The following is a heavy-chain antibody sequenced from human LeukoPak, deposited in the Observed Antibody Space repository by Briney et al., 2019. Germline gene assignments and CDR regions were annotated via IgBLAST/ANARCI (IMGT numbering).Heavy chain of an antibody. D-gene: IGHD3-22*01. V-gene: IGHV5-51*01. J-gene: IGHJ3*02. Sequence: GESLKISCKGSGYSFTGYWIGWVRQMPGKGLEWMGIIYPGDSDTRYSPSFQGQVTISADKSISTAYLQWSSLKASDTAMYYCARHPYYDSNGYYSGFYLYAFDIWGQGTMVTVSS. CDR1: GYSFTGYW. CDR2: IYPGDSDT. CDR3: ARHPYYDSNGYYSGFYLYAFDI.